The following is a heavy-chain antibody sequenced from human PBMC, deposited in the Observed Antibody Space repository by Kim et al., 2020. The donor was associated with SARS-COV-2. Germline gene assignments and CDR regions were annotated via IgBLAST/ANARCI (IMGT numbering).Heavy chain of an antibody. D-gene: IGHD6-19*01. CDR1: GFTFSSYG. CDR2: ISYDGSNK. J-gene: IGHJ6*01. CDR3: AKDGPSSSGWSMDYYYG. Sequence: GGSLRLSCAASGFTFSSYGMHWVRQAPGKGLEWVAVISYDGSNKYYADSVKGRFTISRDNSKNTLYLQMNSLRAEDTAVYYCAKDGPSSSGWSMDYYYG. V-gene: IGHV3-30*18.